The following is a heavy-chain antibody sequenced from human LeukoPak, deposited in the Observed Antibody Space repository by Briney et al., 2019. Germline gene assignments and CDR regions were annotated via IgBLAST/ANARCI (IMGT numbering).Heavy chain of an antibody. CDR2: IYYSGST. CDR3: ARVYYSNSYDYWYFDL. V-gene: IGHV4-59*01. CDR1: GGFIRSYC. D-gene: IGHD6-13*01. Sequence: SETLSLTCTVSGGFIRSYCWSWIRQPPGKGLEWIAIIYYSGSTNYNPSLKSRVTISVDTSKNQFSLKLSSVTAADTAVYYCARVYYSNSYDYWYFDLWGRGTLVTVSS. J-gene: IGHJ2*01.